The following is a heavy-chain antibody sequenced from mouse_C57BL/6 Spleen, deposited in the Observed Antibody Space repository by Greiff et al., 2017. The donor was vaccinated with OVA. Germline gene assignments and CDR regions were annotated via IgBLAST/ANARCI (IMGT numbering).Heavy chain of an antibody. J-gene: IGHJ1*03. D-gene: IGHD1-1*01. V-gene: IGHV10-3*01. CDR2: IRSKSSNYAT. CDR1: GFTFNTYA. Sequence: EVHLVESGGGLVQPKGSLKLSCAASGFTFNTYAMHWVRQAPGKGLEWVARIRSKSSNYATYYADSVKDRFTISRDDSQSMLYLQMNNLKTEDTAMYYCVRDPTTVVATDWYFDVWGTGTTVTVSS. CDR3: VRDPTTVVATDWYFDV.